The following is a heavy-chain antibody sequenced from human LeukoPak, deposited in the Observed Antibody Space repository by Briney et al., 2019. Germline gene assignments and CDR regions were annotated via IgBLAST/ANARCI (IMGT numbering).Heavy chain of an antibody. CDR2: IWYDGSNK. CDR1: GFTFSSYG. CDR3: AKDHGNSGSYSVDY. J-gene: IGHJ4*02. Sequence: GGSLRLSCAASGFTFSSYGMHWVREAPGKGLEWVAVIWYDGSNKYYADSVKGRFTISRDNSKNTLYLQMNSLRAEDTAVYYCAKDHGNSGSYSVDYWGQGTLVTVSS. V-gene: IGHV3-33*06. D-gene: IGHD1-26*01.